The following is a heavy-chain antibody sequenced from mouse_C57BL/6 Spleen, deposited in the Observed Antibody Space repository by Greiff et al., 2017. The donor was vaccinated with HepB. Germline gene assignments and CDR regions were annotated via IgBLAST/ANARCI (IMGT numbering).Heavy chain of an antibody. Sequence: VQLQQSGAELVKPGASVKISCKASGYAFSSYWMNWVKQRPGKGLEWIGQIYPGDGDTNYNGKFKGKATLTADKSSSTAYMQLSSLTSEDSAVYFCARSGITTVVNYIDYWGQGTTLTVSS. V-gene: IGHV1-80*01. D-gene: IGHD1-1*01. CDR1: GYAFSSYW. J-gene: IGHJ2*01. CDR3: ARSGITTVVNYIDY. CDR2: IYPGDGDT.